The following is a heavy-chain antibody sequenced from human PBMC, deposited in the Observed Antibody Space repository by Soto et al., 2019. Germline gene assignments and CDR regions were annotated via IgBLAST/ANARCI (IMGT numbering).Heavy chain of an antibody. CDR1: GADINTYS. CDR2: IYTSSSI. Sequence: SETLSLTCSVSGADINTYSWTWIRQPAGKGLEWIGRIYTSSSINYNPSLRGRVTLSVDTSTNQASLKLASVTAADTAVYYCSRDRDAGYGFYSGLDVWAQGTTVTVSS. D-gene: IGHD1-1*01. CDR3: SRDRDAGYGFYSGLDV. V-gene: IGHV4-4*07. J-gene: IGHJ6*02.